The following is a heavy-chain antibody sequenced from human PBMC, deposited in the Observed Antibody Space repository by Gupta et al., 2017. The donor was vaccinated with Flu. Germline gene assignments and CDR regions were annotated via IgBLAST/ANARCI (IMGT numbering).Heavy chain of an antibody. D-gene: IGHD6-6*01. V-gene: IGHV3-48*02. CDR2: ISSSSSTI. CDR3: AREYSSSSGRAFDI. J-gene: IGHJ3*02. Sequence: EVQLVESGGGLEQPGGSLRLSCAASGFTFSSYSMNWVRQAPGKGLEWVSYISSSSSTIYYADSVKGRFTISRDNAKNSLYLKMNSLRDEDTAVYYCAREYSSSSGRAFDIWGQGKMVTVSS. CDR1: GFTFSSYS.